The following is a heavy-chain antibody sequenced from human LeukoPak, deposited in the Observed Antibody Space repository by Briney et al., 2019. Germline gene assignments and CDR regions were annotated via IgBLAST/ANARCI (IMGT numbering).Heavy chain of an antibody. J-gene: IGHJ4*02. CDR1: GFAFNDHV. CDR2: ISGSGGST. Sequence: PGGSLRLSCAASGFAFNDHVMTWVRQAPGKGLEWVSAISGSGGSTYYADSVKGRFTISRDNSKNTLYLQMNSLRAEDTAVYYCVRGVMTIVDYWGQGTLVTVSS. D-gene: IGHD3-10*01. V-gene: IGHV3-23*01. CDR3: VRGVMTIVDY.